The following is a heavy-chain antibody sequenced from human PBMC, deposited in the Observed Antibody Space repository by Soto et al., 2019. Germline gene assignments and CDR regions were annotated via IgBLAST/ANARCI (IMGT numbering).Heavy chain of an antibody. CDR1: GGPFSSHT. CDR3: ARTDFGDYCYFDL. V-gene: IGHV1-69*08. D-gene: IGHD4-17*01. Sequence: QDQLVQSGAEVKKPGSSVKVSCKAFGGPFSSHTFSWVRQAPGQGLEWMGRIIPALGTTTYAQKFQGRVKITADASVTTVYMKLNSLRTVDTAVYYCARTDFGDYCYFDLWGRGTLVTVSS. J-gene: IGHJ2*01. CDR2: IIPALGTT.